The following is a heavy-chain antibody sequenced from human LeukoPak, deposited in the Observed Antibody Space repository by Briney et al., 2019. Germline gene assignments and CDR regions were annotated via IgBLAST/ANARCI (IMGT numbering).Heavy chain of an antibody. CDR3: ARARGVAARPGAPYYYYYGMDV. CDR1: GGSISSGSHY. Sequence: SQTLSLTCTVSGGSISSGSHYWSWIRQPAGKGLEWIGRIYTSGSTNYNPSLKSRVTISVDTSKNQFSLKLSSVTAADTAVYYCARARGVAARPGAPYYYYYGMDVWGQGTTVTVSS. V-gene: IGHV4-61*02. D-gene: IGHD6-6*01. CDR2: IYTSGST. J-gene: IGHJ6*02.